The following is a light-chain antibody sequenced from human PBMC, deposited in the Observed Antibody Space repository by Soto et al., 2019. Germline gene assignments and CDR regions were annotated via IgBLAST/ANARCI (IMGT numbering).Light chain of an antibody. V-gene: IGKV1-5*01. J-gene: IGKJ2*01. Sequence: DIQMTQSPSTLSASVGDRVTITCRASESISTWLAWYQQKPGKSPKLLIYGASNLERGVPSRFRGSGSGTEFTLTISRLQPDDFAAYYCQQYNSFSYTFGPGTKLEIK. CDR2: GAS. CDR1: ESISTW. CDR3: QQYNSFSYT.